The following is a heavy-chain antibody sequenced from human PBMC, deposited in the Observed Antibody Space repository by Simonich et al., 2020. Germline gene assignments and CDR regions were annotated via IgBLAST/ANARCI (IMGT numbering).Heavy chain of an antibody. CDR3: ARWAYSSSYFDY. D-gene: IGHD6-6*01. CDR2: IYYSGRT. V-gene: IGHV4-39*01. J-gene: IGHJ4*02. Sequence: QLQLQESGPGLVKPSETLSLTCTVSGGSISSSSYYWGWIRQPPGKGLEWIGSIYYSGRTYYNPSLKSRVTISVDTSKNQVSLKLSSVTAADTAVYYCARWAYSSSYFDYWGQGTLVTVSS. CDR1: GGSISSSSYY.